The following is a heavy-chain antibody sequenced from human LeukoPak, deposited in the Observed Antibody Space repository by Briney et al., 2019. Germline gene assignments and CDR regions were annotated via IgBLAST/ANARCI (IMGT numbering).Heavy chain of an antibody. Sequence: GGSLRLSCAAFGFTFSSYGMSWVRQAPGKGLEWVSSISDGGGSTYYADSVKGRSTISRDNSKNTLYLQMNSLRAEDTAVYYCAKDCGGWRLNSFDYWGQGTLVTVSS. CDR2: ISDGGGST. CDR3: AKDCGGWRLNSFDY. D-gene: IGHD6-19*01. CDR1: GFTFSSYG. V-gene: IGHV3-23*01. J-gene: IGHJ4*02.